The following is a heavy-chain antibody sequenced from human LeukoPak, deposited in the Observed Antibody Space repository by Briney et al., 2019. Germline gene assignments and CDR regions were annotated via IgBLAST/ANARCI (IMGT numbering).Heavy chain of an antibody. CDR2: ISYDGSNK. J-gene: IGHJ4*02. CDR3: AGETGSAVGSTDFDY. CDR1: GFTFSSYA. D-gene: IGHD4-17*01. Sequence: GGSLRLSCAASGFTFSSYAIHWVRQAPGKGLEWVAVISYDGSNKYYADSVKGRFTISRDNSKNTLYLQMNSLRAEDTAVYYCAGETGSAVGSTDFDYWGQGTLVTVSS. V-gene: IGHV3-30-3*01.